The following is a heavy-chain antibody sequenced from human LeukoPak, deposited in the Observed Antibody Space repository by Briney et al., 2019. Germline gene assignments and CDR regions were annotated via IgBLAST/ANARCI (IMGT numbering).Heavy chain of an antibody. J-gene: IGHJ3*02. V-gene: IGHV3-30-3*01. Sequence: GGSLRLSCAASGFSFSHYAIHWVRQAPAKGLEWVAVISYDGSNKYYADSVKGRFTISRDNSKNTLYLQMNSLRAEDTAVYYCARDSKYCSGGSCLRSDAFDIWGQRTMVTVSS. CDR3: ARDSKYCSGGSCLRSDAFDI. D-gene: IGHD2-15*01. CDR1: GFSFSHYA. CDR2: ISYDGSNK.